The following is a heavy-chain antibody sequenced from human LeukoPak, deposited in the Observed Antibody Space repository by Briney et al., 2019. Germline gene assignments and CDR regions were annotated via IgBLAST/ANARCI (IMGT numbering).Heavy chain of an antibody. D-gene: IGHD2-2*01. V-gene: IGHV4-38-2*01. CDR3: ARLGYCSSTSCYPDY. Sequence: PSETLSLTCAVSGYSISSVYYWGWIRRPPGKGLEWIGSIHHSGSTDYNPSLKSRVTISIDMSKNQFSLKLSYVTAADTAVYYCARLGYCSSTSCYPDYWGQGTLVTVSS. CDR2: IHHSGST. J-gene: IGHJ4*02. CDR1: GYSISSVYY.